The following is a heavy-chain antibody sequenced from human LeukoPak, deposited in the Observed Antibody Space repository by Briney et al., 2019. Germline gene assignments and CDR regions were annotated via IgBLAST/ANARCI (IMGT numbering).Heavy chain of an antibody. CDR2: ISWNSGSI. CDR1: GFTFDDYA. Sequence: GRSLRLSCAASGFTFDDYAMHWVRQAPGKGLEWVSGISWNSGSIGYADSVKGRFTISRDNAKNSLYLQMNSLRAEDTALYYCAKERGSSFDYWGQGTLVTVSS. V-gene: IGHV3-9*01. D-gene: IGHD6-6*01. J-gene: IGHJ4*02. CDR3: AKERGSSFDY.